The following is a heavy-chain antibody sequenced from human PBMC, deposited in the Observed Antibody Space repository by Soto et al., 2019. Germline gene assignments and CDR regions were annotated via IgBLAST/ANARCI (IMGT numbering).Heavy chain of an antibody. CDR3: AQDVRGGSPRPDY. D-gene: IGHD3-10*01. Sequence: EVQLLESGGGLIQPGESLRLSCVASGFTISPFAMSWVRQPPGKGLEWVSGISASSDYTFYADSVRGRFTVSRDNSKNTVSLQMNNLRVEDTVLYYCAQDVRGGSPRPDYWGLGTLVTVSS. CDR1: GFTISPFA. CDR2: ISASSDYT. V-gene: IGHV3-23*01. J-gene: IGHJ4*02.